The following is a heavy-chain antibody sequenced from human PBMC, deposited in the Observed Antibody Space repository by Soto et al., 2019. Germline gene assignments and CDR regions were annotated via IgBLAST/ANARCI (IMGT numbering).Heavy chain of an antibody. CDR1: GGTFSSYA. CDR2: IIPIFGTA. V-gene: IGHV1-69*06. D-gene: IGHD1-26*01. Sequence: QVQLVQSGAEVKKPGSSVKVSCKASGGTFSSYAISWVRQAPGQGLEWMGGIIPIFGTANYAQKFQGRVTITADKATSTAYMELSRLRSEDTAVYYCASGKAVGIGGYYTYFDYWGQGTLVTVSS. J-gene: IGHJ4*02. CDR3: ASGKAVGIGGYYTYFDY.